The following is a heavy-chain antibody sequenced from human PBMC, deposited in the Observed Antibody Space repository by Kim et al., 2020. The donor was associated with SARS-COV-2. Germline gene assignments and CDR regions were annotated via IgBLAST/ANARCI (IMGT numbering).Heavy chain of an antibody. D-gene: IGHD4-4*01. V-gene: IGHV3-48*03. CDR1: GFTFSSYE. J-gene: IGHJ4*02. CDR3: ARGPNYSPFDY. CDR2: IIGSGTTI. Sequence: GGSLRLSCAASGFTFSSYEMNWVSQAQGKGMEWGSYIIGSGTTIYYADSVRGRFTISRDNDKNSLYLQMNSLSAEDTAGYYCARGPNYSPFDYWGQGTL.